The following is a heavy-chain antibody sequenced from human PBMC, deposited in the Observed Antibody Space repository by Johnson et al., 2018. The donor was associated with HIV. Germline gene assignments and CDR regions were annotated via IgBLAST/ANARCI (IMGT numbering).Heavy chain of an antibody. CDR3: AKDIVATLLYAFDI. CDR2: ISWNSGSI. D-gene: IGHD5-12*01. CDR1: GFTFDDYA. V-gene: IGHV3-9*01. Sequence: VLLVESGGGLVQPGRSLRLSCAASGFTFDDYAMHWVRQAPGKGLEWVSGISWNSGSIGYADSVKGRFTISRDNAKNSLYLQMNSLRAEDTALYYCAKDIVATLLYAFDIWGQGTMVTVSS. J-gene: IGHJ3*02.